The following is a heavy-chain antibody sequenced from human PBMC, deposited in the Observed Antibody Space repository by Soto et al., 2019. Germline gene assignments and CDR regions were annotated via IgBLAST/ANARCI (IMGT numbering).Heavy chain of an antibody. CDR3: AGRNQLSEAPF. V-gene: IGHV4-4*02. CDR1: GDSISSSDW. CDR2: VHHSGST. J-gene: IGHJ4*02. Sequence: SETLSLTCAVSGDSISSSDWWSWVRQPPGKGLEWIGEVHHSGSTNYNSSLKSRVIISLDKSQNQFSLDLTSLTAADTAVYYCAGRNQLSEAPFWGQGTLVTVSS.